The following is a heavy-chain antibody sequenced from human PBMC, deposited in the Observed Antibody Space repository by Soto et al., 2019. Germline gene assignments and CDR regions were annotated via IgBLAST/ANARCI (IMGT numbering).Heavy chain of an antibody. CDR1: GYSFTSYW. J-gene: IGHJ6*03. D-gene: IGHD5-12*01. Sequence: GESLKISCKGSGYSFTSYWIGWVRQMPGKGLEWMGIIYPGDSDTRYSPSFQGQVTISADKSISTAYLQWSSLKASDTAMYYCASHSGYDSDYYYYMDVWGKGTTVTVSS. CDR2: IYPGDSDT. V-gene: IGHV5-51*01. CDR3: ASHSGYDSDYYYYMDV.